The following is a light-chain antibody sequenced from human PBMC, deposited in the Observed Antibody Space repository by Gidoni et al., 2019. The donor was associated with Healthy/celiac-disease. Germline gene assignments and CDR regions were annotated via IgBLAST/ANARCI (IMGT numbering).Light chain of an antibody. CDR1: QSVSRN. CDR2: GVP. V-gene: IGKV3-15*01. CDR3: KQYNNWPLT. J-gene: IGKJ4*01. Sequence: LLMTHSPATLSVSPAERATLSSRASQSVSRNLAWSQKKPGQAPRLLIYGVPTRATGIPARLSGSGSGTEFTLTISSLQSEDFAVYHCKQYNNWPLTFGGXTKVEIK.